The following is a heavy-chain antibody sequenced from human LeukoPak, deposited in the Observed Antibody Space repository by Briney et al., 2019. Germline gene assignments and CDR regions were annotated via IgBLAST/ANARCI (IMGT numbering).Heavy chain of an antibody. D-gene: IGHD3-9*01. J-gene: IGHJ6*03. CDR1: GFTFSTYS. CDR2: ISSSTSTI. V-gene: IGHV3-48*01. CDR3: ARAEYVLRYFDWVPAPDEYYYYMEV. Sequence: GGSLRLSCAASGFTFSTYSMNWVRQAPGKGLEWVSYISSSTSTIYYADSVKGRFTISRDNAKNSLYLQMNSLRAEDTAVYYCARAEYVLRYFDWVPAPDEYYYYMEVWGKGTTVTVSS.